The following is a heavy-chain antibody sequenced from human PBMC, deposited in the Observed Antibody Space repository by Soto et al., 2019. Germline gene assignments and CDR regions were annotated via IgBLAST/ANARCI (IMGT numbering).Heavy chain of an antibody. CDR3: APSDWAW. Sequence: QVQIVQSGPEEKSPGASVKLSCTTSGYIFADYAIHWVRQAPGQGLEWVGWIKADNGDTRYSPKSTGILISTSDITASSSYVELSALRSADTSVFYCAPSDWAWWGRGTLITVSS. J-gene: IGHJ4*02. CDR2: IKADNGDT. V-gene: IGHV1-3*05. CDR1: GYIFADYA. D-gene: IGHD3-9*01.